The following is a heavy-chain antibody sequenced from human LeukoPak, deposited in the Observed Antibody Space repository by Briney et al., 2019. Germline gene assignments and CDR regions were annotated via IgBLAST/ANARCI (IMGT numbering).Heavy chain of an antibody. CDR1: GGSVNSQNYY. Sequence: SETLSLTCTVSGGSVNSQNYYWNWIRQPPGKGLEWIGYIYNNVRTNYNPSLKSRVAIFVDTSKNQFSLKLSSVTAADTAVYYCARGISAGDPSDYWGQGTLVTVSS. V-gene: IGHV4-61*01. D-gene: IGHD4-17*01. CDR3: ARGISAGDPSDY. J-gene: IGHJ4*02. CDR2: IYNNVRT.